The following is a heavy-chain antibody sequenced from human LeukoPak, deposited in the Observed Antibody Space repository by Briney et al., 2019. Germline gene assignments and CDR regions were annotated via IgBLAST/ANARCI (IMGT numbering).Heavy chain of an antibody. Sequence: GGSLRLSCAASGFTFSSYAMTWVRQAPGKGREGVSAISGSGGSTYYADSVKGRFTITRDNSKNTLYLQMNSLRAEDTAVYYCAKGVISSSGWYLNYWGQGTLVTVSS. CDR2: ISGSGGST. D-gene: IGHD6-19*01. CDR1: GFTFSSYA. CDR3: AKGVISSSGWYLNY. J-gene: IGHJ4*02. V-gene: IGHV3-23*01.